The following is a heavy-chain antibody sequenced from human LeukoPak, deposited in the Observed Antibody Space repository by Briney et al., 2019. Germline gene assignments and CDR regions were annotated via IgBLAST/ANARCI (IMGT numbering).Heavy chain of an antibody. D-gene: IGHD3-3*01. CDR3: ARAPSRTYYDFWSGYYFDY. CDR2: IYYSGST. Sequence: PSETLSLTCTVSGGSISSYYWSWIRQPSGKGLEWIGYIYYSGSTNYNPSLKSRVTISVDTSKDQFSLKLSSVTAADTAVYYCARAPSRTYYDFWSGYYFDYWGQGTLVTVSS. J-gene: IGHJ4*02. CDR1: GGSISSYY. V-gene: IGHV4-59*01.